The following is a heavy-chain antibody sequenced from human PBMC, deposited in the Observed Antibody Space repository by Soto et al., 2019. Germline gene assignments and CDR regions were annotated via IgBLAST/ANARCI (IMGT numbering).Heavy chain of an antibody. V-gene: IGHV1-69*01. D-gene: IGHD1-26*01. CDR2: IIPIFGTA. CDR1: GGTFSSYS. Sequence: QVQLVQSGAEVKKPGSSVKVSCKASGGTFSSYSINWVRQAPGQGLEWMGEIIPIFGTANYAQKFQGRVTISADESTSTAYMELSCLRSEDTAVYYCARDGGRHSGGIDYGGQGTVVTVSS. J-gene: IGHJ4*02. CDR3: ARDGGRHSGGIDY.